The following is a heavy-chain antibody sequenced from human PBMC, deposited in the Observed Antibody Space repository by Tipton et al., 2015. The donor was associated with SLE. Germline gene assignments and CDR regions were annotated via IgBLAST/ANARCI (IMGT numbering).Heavy chain of an antibody. J-gene: IGHJ5*02. CDR1: GFTFSSYW. V-gene: IGHV3-7*01. CDR3: SKSVCEGYCTTSCHPNWFAP. D-gene: IGHD2-8*01. Sequence: SLRLSCAAFGFTFSSYWMGWVRQAPGKGLEWGANIKQDESEKYYVDSVKGRFTISIDNAKNSLFLQMNSLRAEDTAVYYCSKSVCEGYCTTSCHPNWFAPWGPGTLVTVSS. CDR2: IKQDESEK.